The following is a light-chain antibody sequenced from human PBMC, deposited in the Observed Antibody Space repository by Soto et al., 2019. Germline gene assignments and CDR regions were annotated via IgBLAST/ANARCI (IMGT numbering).Light chain of an antibody. CDR3: QQLFIYPPT. J-gene: IGKJ3*01. CDR1: QSVSTY. CDR2: GAS. Sequence: LTQSPATLSLSPGERATLSCRASQSVSTYLAWYQQKPGKAPKLLIYGASTLQSGVPSRFGGSGSGTDFTLTVSSLQPEDFATYYCQQLFIYPPTFGPGTKVDIK. V-gene: IGKV1-9*01.